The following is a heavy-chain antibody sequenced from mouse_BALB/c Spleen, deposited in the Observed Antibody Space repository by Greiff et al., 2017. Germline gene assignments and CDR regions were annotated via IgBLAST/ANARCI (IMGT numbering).Heavy chain of an antibody. D-gene: IGHD1-1*02. CDR1: GFTFTDYY. J-gene: IGHJ4*01. CDR3: ARGGGMDY. Sequence: EVHLVESGGGLVQPGGSLRLSCATSGFTFTDYYMSWVRQPPGKALEWLGFIRNKANGYTTEYSASVKGRFTISRDNSQSILYLQMNTLRAEDSATYYCARGGGMDYWGQGTSVTVSS. V-gene: IGHV7-3*02. CDR2: IRNKANGYTT.